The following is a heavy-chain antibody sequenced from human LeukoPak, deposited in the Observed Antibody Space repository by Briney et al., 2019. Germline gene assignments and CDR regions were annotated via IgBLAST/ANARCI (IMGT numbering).Heavy chain of an antibody. V-gene: IGHV1-2*02. CDR2: INPNSGGT. J-gene: IGHJ4*02. D-gene: IGHD3-22*01. CDR3: ARASSMIYTSIDY. Sequence: ASVKVSCKASGYTFTGYYMHWVRQAPGQGVERMGWINPNSGGTNYAQKFQGRVTMTRDTSISTAYLELSRLRSEDTAVYYCARASSMIYTSIDYWGQGTLVTVSS. CDR1: GYTFTGYY.